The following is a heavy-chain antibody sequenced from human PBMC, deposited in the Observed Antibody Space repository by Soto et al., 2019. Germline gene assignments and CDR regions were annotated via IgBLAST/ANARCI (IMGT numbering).Heavy chain of an antibody. CDR3: ARETEEVTIFGVVITNYFDY. CDR2: FYHSGST. D-gene: IGHD3-3*01. J-gene: IGHJ4*02. V-gene: IGHV4-38-2*02. CDR1: GYSISSGYY. Sequence: SETLSLTCAVSGYSISSGYYWGWIRQPPGKGLEWIGSFYHSGSTYYNPSLKSRVTISVDTSKNQFSLKLSSATAAATAVYYCARETEEVTIFGVVITNYFDYWGQGTLVTVSS.